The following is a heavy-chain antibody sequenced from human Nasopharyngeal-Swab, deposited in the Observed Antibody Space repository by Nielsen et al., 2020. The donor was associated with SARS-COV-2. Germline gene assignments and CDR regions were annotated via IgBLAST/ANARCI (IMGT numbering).Heavy chain of an antibody. V-gene: IGHV4-39*01. CDR3: ARRGIAVAGVD. D-gene: IGHD6-19*01. CDR2: IYYSGST. J-gene: IGHJ4*02. Sequence: RQPPGKGLEWIGSIYYSGSTYYNPSLKSRVTISVDTSKNQFSLKLSSVTAADTAVYYCARRGIAVAGVDWGQGTLVTVSS.